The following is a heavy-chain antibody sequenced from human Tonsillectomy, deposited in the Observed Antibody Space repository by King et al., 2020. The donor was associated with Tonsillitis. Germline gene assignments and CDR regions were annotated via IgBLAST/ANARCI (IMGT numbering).Heavy chain of an antibody. V-gene: IGHV3-30-3*01. CDR2: LSFDGGNK. Sequence: VQLVEAGGGVGQPWRALRLSCAAPGFTFSSYAMHWVRQAPGKGREGGALLSFDGGNKEYADSAKGRFTISRDNSKNRLYLQMNSLRAEDTAVYYCARRDGALDYYYYGMDVWGQGTTVTVSS. J-gene: IGHJ6*02. CDR3: ARRDGALDYYYYGMDV. CDR1: GFTFSSYA. D-gene: IGHD4-17*01.